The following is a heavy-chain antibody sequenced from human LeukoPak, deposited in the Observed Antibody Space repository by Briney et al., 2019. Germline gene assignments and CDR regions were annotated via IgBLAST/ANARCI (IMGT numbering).Heavy chain of an antibody. J-gene: IGHJ4*02. CDR2: INPSGGST. CDR1: GYTFTSYY. D-gene: IGHD6-13*01. CDR3: ARRGYSSSWYPYFDY. Sequence: ASVKVSCKASGYTFTSYYMHWVRQAPGQGLEWMGIINPSGGSTTYAQKFQGRVTVTVDTSTSTVYMELSSLRSEDTAMYYCARRGYSSSWYPYFDYWGQGTLVTVSS. V-gene: IGHV1-46*01.